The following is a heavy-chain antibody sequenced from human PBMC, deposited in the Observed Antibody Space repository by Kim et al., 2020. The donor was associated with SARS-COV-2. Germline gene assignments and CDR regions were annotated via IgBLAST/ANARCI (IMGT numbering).Heavy chain of an antibody. CDR2: IYYIGST. D-gene: IGHD6-6*01. J-gene: IGHJ5*02. CDR1: GGSISSYY. V-gene: IGHV4-59*13. Sequence: SETLSLTCTVSGGSISSYYWSWIRQPPGKGLEWIGYIYYIGSTNHNPSLKSRVTISVDTSKNQFSLKLSSVTAADTAVYYCARIAARNWFDPWGQGTLVTVSS. CDR3: ARIAARNWFDP.